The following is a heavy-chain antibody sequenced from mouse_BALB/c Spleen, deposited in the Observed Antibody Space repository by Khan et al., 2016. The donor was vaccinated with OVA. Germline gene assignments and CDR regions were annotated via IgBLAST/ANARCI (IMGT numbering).Heavy chain of an antibody. CDR1: GYTFTTAG. CDR2: INTHSGVP. V-gene: IGHV9-4*02. CDR3: ARGGADYYRNDGGAMEY. Sequence: QIQLVQSGPELKKPGETVRISCKASGYTFTTAGIQWVQKMPGKGLKWIGWINTHSGVPKYAEDFKGRFAFSLEISVKTAYLQITNLQNEDTATYCCARGGADYYRNDGGAMEYWGQGTSVTVSS. D-gene: IGHD2-14*01. J-gene: IGHJ4*01.